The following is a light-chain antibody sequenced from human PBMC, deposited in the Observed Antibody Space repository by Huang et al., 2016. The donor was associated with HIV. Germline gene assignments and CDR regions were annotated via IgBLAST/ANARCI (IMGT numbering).Light chain of an antibody. CDR3: MQNLQTLPFT. V-gene: IGKV2-28*01. J-gene: IGKJ3*01. CDR1: QSLLHTNGYNY. CDR2: LGS. Sequence: EIVMTQSPLSLPVTPGEPASISCGSSQSLLHTNGYNYLDWYLQKPGQSPQLLIYLGSNRASGVPDRFSGSGSGTDFTLKISRVEAEDVGVYYCMQNLQTLPFTFGRGTKVDIK.